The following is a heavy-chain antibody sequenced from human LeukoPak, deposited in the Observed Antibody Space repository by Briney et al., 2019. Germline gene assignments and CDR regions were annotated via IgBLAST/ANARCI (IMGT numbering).Heavy chain of an antibody. D-gene: IGHD3-22*01. J-gene: IGHJ4*02. Sequence: SETLSLTCTVSGGSITNNRYYWGWIRQSPGKTLEWIGSVYSSGNTYYNPSLTSRVAISIDTSKNQFSLKLSSVTAADTAVYYCARAFDYYDSLGFDYWGQGTLVTVSS. CDR2: VYSSGNT. CDR3: ARAFDYYDSLGFDY. V-gene: IGHV4-39*01. CDR1: GGSITNNRYY.